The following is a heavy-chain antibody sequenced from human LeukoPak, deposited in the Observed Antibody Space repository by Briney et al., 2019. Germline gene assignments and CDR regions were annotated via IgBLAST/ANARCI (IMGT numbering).Heavy chain of an antibody. V-gene: IGHV3-33*06. D-gene: IGHD4-11*01. CDR1: GFTFSHYG. CDR2: IWSDGSNR. J-gene: IGHJ4*02. Sequence: PGRSLRLSCATSGFTFSHYGMHWVRQAPGKGLEWVAVIWSDGSNRYYGDPVKGRSTIPRDNFQSTVYLQMNSLRAEDTAVYYCAKDAQRGFDYSNSLDNWGQGTLVTVSS. CDR3: AKDAQRGFDYSNSLDN.